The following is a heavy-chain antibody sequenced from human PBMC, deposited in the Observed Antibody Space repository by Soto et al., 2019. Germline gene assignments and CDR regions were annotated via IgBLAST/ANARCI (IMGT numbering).Heavy chain of an antibody. CDR1: EFSVGNAW. CDR2: IKSETDGGTT. V-gene: IGHV3-15*01. D-gene: IGHD1-1*01. CDR3: TTAPRGYFGPSDP. Sequence: GGSLRLSCAASEFSVGNAWMRWVRQAPGKGLEWVGRIKSETDGGTTDYAAPVKGRFTISRDDSKNTLYLQMKSLKTEDTAVYYCTTAPRGYFGPSDPRGKGTRGTTSS. J-gene: IGHJ5*02.